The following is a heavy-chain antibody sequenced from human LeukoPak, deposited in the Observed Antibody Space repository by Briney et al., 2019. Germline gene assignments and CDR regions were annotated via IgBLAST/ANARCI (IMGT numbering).Heavy chain of an antibody. D-gene: IGHD6-13*01. V-gene: IGHV3-15*01. CDR2: IKSKTDGGTT. J-gene: IGHJ3*02. CDR1: GFTFSSYA. Sequence: GGSLRLSCAASGFTFSSYAMSWVRQAPGKGLEWVGRIKSKTDGGTTDYAAPVKGRFTISRDDSKNTLYLQMNSLRAEDTAVYYCAGCIAAAGTGDAFDIWGQGTMVTVSS. CDR3: AGCIAAAGTGDAFDI.